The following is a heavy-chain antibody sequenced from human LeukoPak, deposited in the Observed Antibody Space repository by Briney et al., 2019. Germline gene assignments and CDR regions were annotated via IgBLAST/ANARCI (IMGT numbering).Heavy chain of an antibody. CDR1: GFMVGHKY. CDR2: IYAGGNT. J-gene: IGHJ4*02. V-gene: IGHV3-66*01. CDR3: ARGQTDLLRNYFDY. Sequence: PGGSLGLSCAASGFMVGHKYMSWVRQAPGKGLEWLSIIYAGGNTYSADSVKGRFTISRDNSRNTVYLQMNNLRDDDTAVYYCARGQTDLLRNYFDYWGPGTPVTVSS.